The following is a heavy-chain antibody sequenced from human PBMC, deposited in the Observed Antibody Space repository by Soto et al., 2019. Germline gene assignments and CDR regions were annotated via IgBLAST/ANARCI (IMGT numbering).Heavy chain of an antibody. V-gene: IGHV4-59*01. CDR3: ARITYYYGSGHQWTDNWFDP. CDR2: IYYSGST. D-gene: IGHD3-10*01. Sequence: SETLSLTCTVSGGSISSYYWSWIRQPPGKGLEWIGYIYYSGSTNYNPSLKSRVTISVDTSKNQFSLKLSSVTAADTVVYYCARITYYYGSGHQWTDNWFDPWGQGTLVTVSS. CDR1: GGSISSYY. J-gene: IGHJ5*02.